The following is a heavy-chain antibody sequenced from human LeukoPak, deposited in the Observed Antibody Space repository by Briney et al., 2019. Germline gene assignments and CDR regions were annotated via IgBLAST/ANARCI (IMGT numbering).Heavy chain of an antibody. D-gene: IGHD3-3*01. CDR3: ARSPPPDLITIFGVVTYYFDY. Sequence: PGRSLRLSCAASGFTFSSYSMNWVRQAPGKGLEWVSYISSSSSTIYYADFVKGRFTISRDNAKNSLYLQMNSLRAEDTAVYYCARSPPPDLITIFGVVTYYFDYWGQGTLVTVSS. CDR2: ISSSSSTI. V-gene: IGHV3-48*04. CDR1: GFTFSSYS. J-gene: IGHJ4*02.